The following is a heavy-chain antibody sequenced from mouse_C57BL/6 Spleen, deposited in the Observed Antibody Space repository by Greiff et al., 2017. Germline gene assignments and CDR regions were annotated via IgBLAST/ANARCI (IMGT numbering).Heavy chain of an antibody. D-gene: IGHD1-1*01. V-gene: IGHV1-80*01. J-gene: IGHJ2*01. CDR2: IYPGDGDT. CDR1: GYAFSSYW. CDR3: ARWGDYGSSYRCY. Sequence: QVQLQQSGAELVKPGASVKISCKASGYAFSSYWMNWVKQRPGKGLEWIGQIYPGDGDTNYNGKFKGKAILTADKSSSTAYMQLSSLTSEDSAVYCCARWGDYGSSYRCYWGQGTTLTVAS.